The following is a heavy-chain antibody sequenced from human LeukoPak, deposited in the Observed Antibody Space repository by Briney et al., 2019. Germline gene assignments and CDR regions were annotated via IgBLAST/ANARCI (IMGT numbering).Heavy chain of an antibody. V-gene: IGHV3-23*01. CDR2: ISGGGGST. J-gene: IGHJ4*02. Sequence: PGGSLRLSCAASGFTFSNYAMSWVRQAPGKGLEWVSSISGGGGSTYYADSVRGRFTISRDNSRNTLFLQMNSLRAEDTAVYYCAKDGASGVMGAYCGGDCYSVWFDYWGQGTLVTVSS. CDR1: GFTFSNYA. D-gene: IGHD2-21*02. CDR3: AKDGASGVMGAYCGGDCYSVWFDY.